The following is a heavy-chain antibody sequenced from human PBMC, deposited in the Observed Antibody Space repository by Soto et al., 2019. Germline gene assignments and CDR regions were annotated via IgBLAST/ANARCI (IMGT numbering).Heavy chain of an antibody. CDR2: VYATGTS. CDR3: VRDGSKTLRDCFDP. CDR1: GGSMSKFY. Sequence: KTSETLSLTCSVSGGSMSKFYWSWIRKTAGKGLEWMGRVYATGTSDYNPSLRSRIAMSVDISKKTFSLRLRSVTAADTGAYYCVRDGSKTLRDCFDPWGQGILVTVSS. J-gene: IGHJ5*02. D-gene: IGHD4-17*01. V-gene: IGHV4-4*07.